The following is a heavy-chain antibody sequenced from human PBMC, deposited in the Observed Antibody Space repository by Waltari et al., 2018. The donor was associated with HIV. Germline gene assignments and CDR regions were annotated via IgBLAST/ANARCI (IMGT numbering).Heavy chain of an antibody. D-gene: IGHD3-16*01. J-gene: IGHJ4*02. CDR1: GYTFNATY. Sequence: QVQLVQSGAEVRKPGASLKVYCKNSGYTFNATYLHWGRQAPGKGLEWMGWMNPSSVATNYAQKFQDRVTLTRDSATTTAYMDLTGLTSADTAVYYCAIVTLGPLGELSTYYFDHWGQGTLVIVSS. V-gene: IGHV1-2*02. CDR3: AIVTLGPLGELSTYYFDH. CDR2: MNPSSVAT.